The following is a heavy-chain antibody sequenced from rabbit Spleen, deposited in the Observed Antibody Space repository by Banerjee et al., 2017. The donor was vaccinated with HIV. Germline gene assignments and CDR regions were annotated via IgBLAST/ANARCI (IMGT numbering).Heavy chain of an antibody. CDR1: GVSFSGDSY. CDR2: IDTGSSGFT. D-gene: IGHD8-1*01. J-gene: IGHJ6*01. CDR3: ARDSGSSFSSYGMDL. V-gene: IGHV1S45*01. Sequence: QEQLEESGGGLVKPEGSLTLTCIASGVSFSGDSYMCWVRQAPGKGLEWIACIDTGSSGFTYFASWAKGRFTISKTSSTTVTLQMTSLTVADTATYFCARDSGSSFSSYGMDLWGPGTLVTVS.